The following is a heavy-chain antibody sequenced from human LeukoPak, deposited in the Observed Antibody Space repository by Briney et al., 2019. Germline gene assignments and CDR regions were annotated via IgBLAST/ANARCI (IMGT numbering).Heavy chain of an antibody. J-gene: IGHJ3*02. CDR2: IYYSGSI. Sequence: SETLSLTCTVSGDSISSYYWSWIRQFPGKGLEWIGYIYYSGSIHYNPSLKSRVTISIDTSKTQFSLKLSSVTAADTAVYYCARYDSSSQMGAADIWGQGTMVTVSS. CDR3: ARYDSSSQMGAADI. CDR1: GDSISSYY. D-gene: IGHD6-13*01. V-gene: IGHV4-59*01.